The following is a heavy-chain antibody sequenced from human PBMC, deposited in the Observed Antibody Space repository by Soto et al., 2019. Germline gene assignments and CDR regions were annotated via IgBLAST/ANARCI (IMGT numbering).Heavy chain of an antibody. CDR1: GGSISNNY. CDR2: IYYTGST. Sequence: PSETLSLTCTVSGGSISNNYWSWMRQTPGKGLEWIGYIYYTGSTNYNPSLKSRVSFSVDTSKNQFSLKLSSVTAADTAVYYCARYYCSSDTCYYFDYWGQGALVTVSS. J-gene: IGHJ4*02. V-gene: IGHV4-59*01. CDR3: ARYYCSSDTCYYFDY. D-gene: IGHD2-2*01.